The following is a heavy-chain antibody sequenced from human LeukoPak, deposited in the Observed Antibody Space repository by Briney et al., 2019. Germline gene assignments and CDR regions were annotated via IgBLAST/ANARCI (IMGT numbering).Heavy chain of an antibody. CDR3: TRGSMGGSGSYYKDYYYGMDV. CDR2: IYNSGST. J-gene: IGHJ6*02. Sequence: PSETLSLTCTVSGGSISSDYWSWIRQPPGKGLEWIGHIYNSGSTNYNPSLKSRLTMSVDTSKNQFSLKLNSVTAADTAVYYCTRGSMGGSGSYYKDYYYGMDVWGQGTTVTVS. D-gene: IGHD3-10*01. CDR1: GGSISSDY. V-gene: IGHV4-59*12.